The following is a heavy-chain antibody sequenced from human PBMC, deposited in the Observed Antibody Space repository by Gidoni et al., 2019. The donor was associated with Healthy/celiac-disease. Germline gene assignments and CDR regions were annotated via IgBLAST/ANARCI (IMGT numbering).Heavy chain of an antibody. V-gene: IGHV1-18*01. CDR1: GYTFTSYG. J-gene: IGHJ6*02. CDR2: IRAYNGNT. Sequence: QVQLVQSGAEVKKPGASVKVSCKASGYTFTSYGISWVRQAPGQGIEWMGWIRAYNGNTNYAQKLQGRVTMTTDTSTSTAYMELRSLRSDDTAVYYCARVSYYDSSGYYSTLFHYYYYGMDVWGQGTTVTVSS. CDR3: ARVSYYDSSGYYSTLFHYYYYGMDV. D-gene: IGHD3-22*01.